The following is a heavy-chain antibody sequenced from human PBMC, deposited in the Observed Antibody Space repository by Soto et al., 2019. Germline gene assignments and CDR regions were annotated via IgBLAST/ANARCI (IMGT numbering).Heavy chain of an antibody. V-gene: IGHV1-69*01. D-gene: IGHD2-15*01. CDR3: ARRADCSGGSCYEYYYYGMDV. CDR1: GGTFSSYA. CDR2: IIPIFGTA. J-gene: IGHJ6*02. Sequence: QVQLVQSGAEVKKPGSSVKVSCKASGGTFSSYAISWVRQAPGQGLEWMGGIIPIFGTANYAQKFQGRVTITADEVTSTAYMELSSLRSEDTAVYYCARRADCSGGSCYEYYYYGMDVWGQGTTVTVSS.